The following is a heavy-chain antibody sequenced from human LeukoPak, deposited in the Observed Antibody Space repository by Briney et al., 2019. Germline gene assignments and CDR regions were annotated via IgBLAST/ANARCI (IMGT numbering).Heavy chain of an antibody. CDR1: GFTFSSYG. J-gene: IGHJ4*02. Sequence: HGGCLRLSCAAPGFTFSSYGMHWVRQAPGKGLERVAVISYDGSNKYYAESVKGRFTISRDNSKNTLYLKMNSLRAEDTAVYYCAKDGSHGSGSYYEIDYWGQGTLVTVSS. V-gene: IGHV3-30*18. CDR2: ISYDGSNK. CDR3: AKDGSHGSGSYYEIDY. D-gene: IGHD3-10*01.